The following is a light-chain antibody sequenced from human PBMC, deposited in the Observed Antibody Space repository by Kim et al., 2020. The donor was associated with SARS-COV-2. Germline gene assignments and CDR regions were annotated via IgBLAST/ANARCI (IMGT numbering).Light chain of an antibody. Sequence: GQAVTISSTGTSSDVGGYNYVSWYQQHPGKAPKLMIYGVGKRPSGVPDRFSGSKSGNTASLTVSGLQAEDEADYYCSSYAGSNNLVFGGGTKLTVL. V-gene: IGLV2-8*01. CDR3: SSYAGSNNLV. J-gene: IGLJ2*01. CDR1: SSDVGGYNY. CDR2: GVG.